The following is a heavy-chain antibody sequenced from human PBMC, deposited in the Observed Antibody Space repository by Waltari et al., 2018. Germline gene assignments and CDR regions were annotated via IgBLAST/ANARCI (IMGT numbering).Heavy chain of an antibody. CDR2: MGAAGDA. V-gene: IGHV3-13*01. CDR1: GFPFSTYD. J-gene: IGHJ3*02. CDR3: AALGPDII. D-gene: IGHD1-26*01. Sequence: EVHLVGSGGGLVQPGGSMRLSCAASGFPFSTYDVHWVRQTTGKRLEWVSAMGAAGDAYYLHSVRGRFTISRDNAKNSFYLQMNSLRADDTAVYFCAALGPDIIWGQGAMVTVSS.